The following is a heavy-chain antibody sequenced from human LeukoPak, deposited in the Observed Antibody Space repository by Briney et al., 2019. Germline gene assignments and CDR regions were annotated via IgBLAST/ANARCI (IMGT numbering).Heavy chain of an antibody. CDR1: GFTFSSFW. J-gene: IGHJ4*02. CDR3: ARFEPAPRYFHY. D-gene: IGHD6-25*01. Sequence: GSVRRSCAASGFTFSSFWMSCVRQAQGKGLEWVANIKQDGSGTYYVDSVQGRFTISRDNARNPMYLQMNSLSAEGTAVYYCARFEPAPRYFHYWGQGTLVTVSS. CDR2: IKQDGSGT. V-gene: IGHV3-7*01.